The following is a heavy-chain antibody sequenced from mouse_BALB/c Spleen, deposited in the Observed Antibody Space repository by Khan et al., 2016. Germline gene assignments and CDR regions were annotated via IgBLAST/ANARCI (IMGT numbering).Heavy chain of an antibody. J-gene: IGHJ2*01. CDR3: ARYDYDRGYFDY. CDR2: ISYSGST. V-gene: IGHV3-2*02. D-gene: IGHD2-4*01. CDR1: GYSITSDYA. Sequence: EVKLLESGPGLVKPSQSLSLTCTVTGYSITSDYAWNWIRQFPGNKLEWMGYISYSGSTSYNPSLKSRISITRDTSKNQFFLQLNSVATEGTATYYCARYDYDRGYFDYWGQGTTLTVSS.